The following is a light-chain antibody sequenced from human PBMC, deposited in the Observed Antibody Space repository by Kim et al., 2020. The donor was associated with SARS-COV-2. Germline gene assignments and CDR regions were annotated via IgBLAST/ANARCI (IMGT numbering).Light chain of an antibody. J-gene: IGLJ3*02. CDR2: TNN. V-gene: IGLV1-44*01. CDR3: AAWDDSLNGWV. CDR1: SSNIGSNT. Sequence: GQSVAISCSGSSSNIGSNTVNLYQQLPGTAPTLLIYTNNQRPSGVPDRFSGSKSGTSASLAISGLQSEDEADYYCAAWDDSLNGWVFGGGTQLTVL.